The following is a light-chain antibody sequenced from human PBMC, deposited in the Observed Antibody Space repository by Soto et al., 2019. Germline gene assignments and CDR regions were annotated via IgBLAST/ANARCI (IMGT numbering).Light chain of an antibody. J-gene: IGLJ1*01. Sequence: QSVLAQPASVSESPGQSITISCAGTSCDIGGYDYVSWYQQHPGKAPKLIIFDVTDRPSGISDRFSGSKSASTASLTISGLRTEDEADYYCSSFTSTFTHVFXTGTKGTVL. CDR1: SCDIGGYDY. CDR2: DVT. CDR3: SSFTSTFTHV. V-gene: IGLV2-14*03.